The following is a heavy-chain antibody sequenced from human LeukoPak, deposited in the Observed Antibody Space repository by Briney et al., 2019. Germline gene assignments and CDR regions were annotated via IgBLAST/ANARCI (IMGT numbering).Heavy chain of an antibody. J-gene: IGHJ3*02. Sequence: GGSLRLSCEASGFTFSSYAMSWVRQAPGKGLEWVSAISGSGGSTYYADSVKGRFTISRDNSKNTLYLQMNSLRAEDTAVYYCAKSTVVVPAARNDAFDIWGQGTMVTVSS. D-gene: IGHD2-2*01. CDR2: ISGSGGST. CDR3: AKSTVVVPAARNDAFDI. CDR1: GFTFSSYA. V-gene: IGHV3-23*01.